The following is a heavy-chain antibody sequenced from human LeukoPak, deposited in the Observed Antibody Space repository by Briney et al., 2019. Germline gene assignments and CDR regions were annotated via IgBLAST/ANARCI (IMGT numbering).Heavy chain of an antibody. D-gene: IGHD3-22*01. J-gene: IGHJ4*02. CDR2: IYTSGST. Sequence: PSETLSLTCTVSGGSISSGSYYWSWIRQPAGKGLEWIGRIYTSGSTSYNPSLKSRVTISVDTSKNQFSLKLSSVTAADTAVYYCASHPHYYDSSGYYNYWGQGTLVTVSS. CDR1: GGSISSGSYY. CDR3: ASHPHYYDSSGYYNY. V-gene: IGHV4-61*02.